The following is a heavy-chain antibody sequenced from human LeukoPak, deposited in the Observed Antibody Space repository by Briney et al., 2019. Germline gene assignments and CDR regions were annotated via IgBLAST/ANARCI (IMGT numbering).Heavy chain of an antibody. CDR1: GFTFSRYW. V-gene: IGHV3-74*03. J-gene: IGHJ5*01. CDR3: AKDPLGSYDSGNYGDS. D-gene: IGHD3-10*01. CDR2: ISPDGSTT. Sequence: GGSLRPSCAASGFTFSRYWMHWVRQAPGKGLMWVSRISPDGSTTLYADSVKGRFTISRDNSKNTLYLQMNSLRDEDTAVYYCAKDPLGSYDSGNYGDSWGQGTLVTVSS.